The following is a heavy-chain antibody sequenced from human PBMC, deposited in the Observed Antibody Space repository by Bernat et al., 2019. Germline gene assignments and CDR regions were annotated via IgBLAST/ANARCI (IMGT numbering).Heavy chain of an antibody. J-gene: IGHJ6*02. D-gene: IGHD6-13*01. V-gene: IGHV1-18*01. CDR1: GYTFTSYG. CDR3: ARQQGIAASGTPYYNGMDV. CDR2: ISAYNGNT. Sequence: QVQLVQSGAEVKKPGSSVKFSCRASGYTFTSYGISWVRQAPVQGLEWMGWISAYNGNTNYAQKLQGRVTITTETSTSTDYIELMSLRSDDTAVYYCARQQGIAASGTPYYNGMDVWGQGTTVTVSS.